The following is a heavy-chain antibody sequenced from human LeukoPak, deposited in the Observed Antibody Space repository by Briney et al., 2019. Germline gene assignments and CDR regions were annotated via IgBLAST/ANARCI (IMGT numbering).Heavy chain of an antibody. V-gene: IGHV4-34*01. CDR2: INHSGST. Sequence: PSETLSLTCAVYGVSFSGYYWSWIRQPPGKGLEWIGEINHSGSTNCNPSLKSRVTISVDTSKNQFSLKLSSVTAADTAVYYCARRGRYYDRPPFDYWGQGTLVTVSS. CDR1: GVSFSGYY. J-gene: IGHJ4*02. D-gene: IGHD3-9*01. CDR3: ARRGRYYDRPPFDY.